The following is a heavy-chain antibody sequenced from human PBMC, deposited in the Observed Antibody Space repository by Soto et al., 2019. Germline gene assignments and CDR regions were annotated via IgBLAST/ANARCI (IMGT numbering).Heavy chain of an antibody. Sequence: EVQLLESGGGLVQPGGSLRLSCAVSGFTFSNYAVGWVRQAPGMGLEWVSSIFGGGGDTYYTDSVKGRFTISRDSSENTVFLQMNSLRAEDTALYYCAKYGSKSYPHYLDYWGQGTLVTVSS. CDR3: AKYGSKSYPHYLDY. D-gene: IGHD6-13*01. J-gene: IGHJ4*02. CDR2: IFGGGGDT. CDR1: GFTFSNYA. V-gene: IGHV3-23*01.